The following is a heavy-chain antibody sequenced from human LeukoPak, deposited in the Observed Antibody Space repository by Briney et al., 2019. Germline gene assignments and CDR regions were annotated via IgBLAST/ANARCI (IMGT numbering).Heavy chain of an antibody. Sequence: SETLSLTCTVSGDSISSGYYWGWIRQPPGKGLEWIGSVYHSGTTYYNPSLKSRATISVDTSKNQFSLKLSSVTAADTAVYYCARALRTYSRGYYFDYWGQGTLVTVSS. D-gene: IGHD4-11*01. J-gene: IGHJ4*02. CDR2: VYHSGTT. V-gene: IGHV4-38-2*02. CDR1: GDSISSGYY. CDR3: ARALRTYSRGYYFDY.